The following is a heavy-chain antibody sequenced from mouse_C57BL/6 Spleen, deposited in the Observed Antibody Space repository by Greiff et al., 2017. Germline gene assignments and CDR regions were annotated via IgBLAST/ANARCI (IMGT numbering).Heavy chain of an antibody. CDR1: GYTFTSYW. CDR2: IDPSDSET. Sequence: QVQLQQPGAELVRPGSSVKLSCKASGYTFTSYWMHWVKQRPIQGLEWIGNIDPSDSETHYNQKFKDKATLTVDKSSSTAYMQLSSLTSEDSAVYYCARGYCGSSYDGFAYWGQGTLVTVSA. V-gene: IGHV1-52*01. D-gene: IGHD1-1*01. J-gene: IGHJ3*01. CDR3: ARGYCGSSYDGFAY.